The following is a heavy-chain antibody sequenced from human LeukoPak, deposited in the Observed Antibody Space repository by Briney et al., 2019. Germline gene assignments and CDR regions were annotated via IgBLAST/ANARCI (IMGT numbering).Heavy chain of an antibody. J-gene: IGHJ4*02. Sequence: GGSLRLSCAAPGFTFSSYWMTWVRQAPGKGLEWVANIKQDGSQKYYVDSVKGRFTISRDNAKNSLYLQMNSLRAEDTAVYYCARHYDSSGYSLDYWGQGTLVTVSS. D-gene: IGHD3-22*01. V-gene: IGHV3-7*01. CDR1: GFTFSSYW. CDR3: ARHYDSSGYSLDY. CDR2: IKQDGSQK.